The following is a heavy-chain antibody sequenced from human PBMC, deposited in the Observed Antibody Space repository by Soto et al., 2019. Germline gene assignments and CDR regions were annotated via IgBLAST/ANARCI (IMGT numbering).Heavy chain of an antibody. CDR3: AQIRGSSWMMDY. CDR2: ISGSGGST. Sequence: EVQLLESGGGLVQPGGSLRLSCAASGFTFSSYAMSWVRQAPGKGLEWVSAISGSGGSTYYADSGKGRITISRDNSKNTLYLQMNSLRAEDTAVYYCAQIRGSSWMMDYWGQGTLVTVSS. J-gene: IGHJ4*02. D-gene: IGHD6-13*01. V-gene: IGHV3-23*01. CDR1: GFTFSSYA.